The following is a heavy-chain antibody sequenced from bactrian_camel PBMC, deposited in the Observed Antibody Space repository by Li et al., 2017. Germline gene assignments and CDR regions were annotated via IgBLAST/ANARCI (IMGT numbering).Heavy chain of an antibody. V-gene: IGHV3S67*01. CDR1: GYTDNSDC. Sequence: VQLVESGGGSVQAGGSLRLSCAASGYTDNSDCMGWFRQAPGKEREGVAAISTDGSTTYADSVEGRFTISEDNADNMIYLPGRAPPTPRTWLLGPGDPGHRL. CDR2: ISTDGST. D-gene: IGHD2*01. J-gene: IGHJ6*01.